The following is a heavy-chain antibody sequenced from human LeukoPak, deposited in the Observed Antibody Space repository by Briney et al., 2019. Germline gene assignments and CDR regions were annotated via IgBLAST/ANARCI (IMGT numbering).Heavy chain of an antibody. V-gene: IGHV1-2*06. D-gene: IGHD6-19*01. Sequence: GASVKVSCMASGYTFTGYYMHWVRQAPGQGLEWMGRINPNSGGTNYAQKFQGRVTMTRDTSISTAYMELSRLRSDDTAVYYCARVEGIRQWLVQGAYYFDYWGQGTLVTVSS. CDR3: ARVEGIRQWLVQGAYYFDY. CDR2: INPNSGGT. CDR1: GYTFTGYY. J-gene: IGHJ4*02.